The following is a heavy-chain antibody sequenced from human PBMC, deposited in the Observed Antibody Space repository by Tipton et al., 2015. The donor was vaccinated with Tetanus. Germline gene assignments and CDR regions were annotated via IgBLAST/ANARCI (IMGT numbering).Heavy chain of an antibody. CDR3: ARRWARGYSYSFDY. J-gene: IGHJ4*02. Sequence: QSGAEVKKPGASVKVSCKASGYSFTNYGIHWVRQAPGHRPEWLGWINAGDGSTKYSPKFQGRVAITRDTSATTVYMDLSNLRSEDTAVYYCARRWARGYSYSFDYWGPGTLVTVSS. CDR2: INAGDGST. CDR1: GYSFTNYG. V-gene: IGHV1-3*01. D-gene: IGHD5-18*01.